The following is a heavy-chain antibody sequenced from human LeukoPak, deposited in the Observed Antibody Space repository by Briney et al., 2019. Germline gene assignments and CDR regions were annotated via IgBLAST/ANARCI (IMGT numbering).Heavy chain of an antibody. Sequence: ASVKVSCKSSGYTFTGYYMHWVRQAPGQGLEWMGGIIPIFGTANYAQKFQGRVTITADESTSTVYMELSSLRSEDTAVYYCARAGKDGSNPFDYWGQGTLVTVSS. J-gene: IGHJ4*02. D-gene: IGHD4-23*01. CDR3: ARAGKDGSNPFDY. CDR2: IIPIFGTA. CDR1: GYTFTGYY. V-gene: IGHV1-69*13.